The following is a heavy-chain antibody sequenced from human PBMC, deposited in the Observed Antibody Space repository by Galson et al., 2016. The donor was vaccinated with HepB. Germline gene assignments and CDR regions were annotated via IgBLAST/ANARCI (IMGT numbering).Heavy chain of an antibody. CDR3: AKDGPEYSDGSGFYGAFDI. Sequence: SLRLSCAASGFTFRKYAMSWVRQAPGKGLEWVSGFSGSGPSTYYADSVKGRFTISRDKSKNTLYMQMSSLRAEDTAVYYCAKDGPEYSDGSGFYGAFDIWGQGTMVTVSA. D-gene: IGHD3-22*01. CDR1: GFTFRKYA. CDR2: FSGSGPST. V-gene: IGHV3-23*01. J-gene: IGHJ3*02.